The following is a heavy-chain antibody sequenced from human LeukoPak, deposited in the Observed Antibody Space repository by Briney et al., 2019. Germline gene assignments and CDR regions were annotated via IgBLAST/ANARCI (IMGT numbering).Heavy chain of an antibody. J-gene: IGHJ4*02. D-gene: IGHD3-10*01. Sequence: GGSLRLSCAASGFTFSSYAMNWVRQAPGKGLEWVSVISGSGGSTYYADSVKGRFTISRDNSKNTLYLQMNSLRAEDTAVYYCAKGPVVRGVNYFDYWGQGTLVTVSS. CDR1: GFTFSSYA. CDR3: AKGPVVRGVNYFDY. V-gene: IGHV3-23*01. CDR2: ISGSGGST.